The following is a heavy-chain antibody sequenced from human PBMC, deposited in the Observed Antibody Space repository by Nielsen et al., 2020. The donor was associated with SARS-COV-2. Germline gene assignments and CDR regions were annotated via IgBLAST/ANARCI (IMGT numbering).Heavy chain of an antibody. CDR3: ARELVFGYYGMDV. Sequence: GESLKISCAASGLSFSSYAMSWVRQAPGKGLEWVSGISGRGTSTNYAASAKGRFTISRDNSKNTLYLQMNSLRAEDTAVYYCARELVFGYYGMDVWGQGTTVTVSS. D-gene: IGHD2-2*01. CDR1: GLSFSSYA. J-gene: IGHJ6*02. V-gene: IGHV3-23*01. CDR2: ISGRGTST.